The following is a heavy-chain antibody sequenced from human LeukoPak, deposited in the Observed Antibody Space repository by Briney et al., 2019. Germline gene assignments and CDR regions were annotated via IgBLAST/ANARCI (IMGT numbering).Heavy chain of an antibody. CDR1: GFTFSSYA. V-gene: IGHV4-30-4*08. CDR2: IYFTENS. Sequence: LRLSCAASGFTFSSYAMSWVRQPPGKGLEWIGYIYFTENSDYNPSLKSRLSISIDTSKNQFSLRLNSVTAADTAVYYCARALVDGGFDYWGQGTLVTVSA. CDR3: ARALVDGGFDY. D-gene: IGHD2-15*01. J-gene: IGHJ4*02.